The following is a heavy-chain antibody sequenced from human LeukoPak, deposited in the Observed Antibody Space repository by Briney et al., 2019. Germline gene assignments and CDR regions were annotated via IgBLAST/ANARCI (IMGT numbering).Heavy chain of an antibody. Sequence: ASVKVSCKASGYTFTSYYMHWVRPAPGQGLEWMGIINPSSGSTSYAQKFQGRVTMTRDTSTSTVYMELSSLRSEDTAVYYCARDSVRAGYQIDYWGQGTLVTVSS. V-gene: IGHV1-46*01. D-gene: IGHD3-9*01. CDR2: INPSSGST. CDR3: ARDSVRAGYQIDY. J-gene: IGHJ4*02. CDR1: GYTFTSYY.